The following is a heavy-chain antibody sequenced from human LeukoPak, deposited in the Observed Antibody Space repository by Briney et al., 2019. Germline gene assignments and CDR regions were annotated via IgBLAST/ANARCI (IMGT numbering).Heavy chain of an antibody. Sequence: ASVKVSCKASGYTFTSYYMHWVRQAPGQGLEWMGIINPSGGSTSYAQKFQGRVTMTRDTSTSTVYMELSSLRSEDTAVYYCAGPSGWYAYFDYWGQGTLVTVSS. V-gene: IGHV1-46*01. CDR3: AGPSGWYAYFDY. CDR1: GYTFTSYY. D-gene: IGHD6-19*01. J-gene: IGHJ4*02. CDR2: INPSGGST.